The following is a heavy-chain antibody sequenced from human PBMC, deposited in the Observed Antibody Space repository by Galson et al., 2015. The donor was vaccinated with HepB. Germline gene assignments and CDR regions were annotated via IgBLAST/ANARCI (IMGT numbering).Heavy chain of an antibody. J-gene: IGHJ4*02. CDR3: AKNPGLDYSYNNGYWFDY. Sequence: SLRLSCAASGFTFSTYAMNWVRQAPGKGLEWVSGISGSGGSTYYADSVKGRFTISRDNSKNTLYLQMNSLRAEDTALYYCAKNPGLDYSYNNGYWFDYWGQGTLVTVSS. D-gene: IGHD3-22*01. CDR1: GFTFSTYA. CDR2: ISGSGGST. V-gene: IGHV3-23*01.